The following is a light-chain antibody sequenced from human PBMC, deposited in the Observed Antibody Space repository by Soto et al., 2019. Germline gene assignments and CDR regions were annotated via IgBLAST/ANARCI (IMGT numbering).Light chain of an antibody. CDR2: DTS. CDR3: LLSYSGARLYV. Sequence: QAVVTQEPSLTVSPGGTVTLTCGSSTGAVTSGHYPYWFQRKPGQAPRTLIYDTSNKHSWTPARFSGSLLGGKAALTLSGAQPEDEAEYYCLLSYSGARLYVFGTGTKVTVL. J-gene: IGLJ1*01. V-gene: IGLV7-46*01. CDR1: TGAVTSGHY.